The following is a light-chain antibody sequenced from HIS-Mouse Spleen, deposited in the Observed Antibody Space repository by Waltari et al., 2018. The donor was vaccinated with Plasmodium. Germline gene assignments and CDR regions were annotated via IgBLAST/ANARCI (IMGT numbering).Light chain of an antibody. Sequence: QSALTQPRSVSGSPGQSVTISSTGTSSDFGGYNYFSWYQQHPGKAPKLMIYDVSKRPSGVPDRFSGSKSGNTASLTISGLQAEDEADYYCCSYAGSYTYVFGTGTKVTVL. CDR2: DVS. CDR1: SSDFGGYNY. CDR3: CSYAGSYTYV. J-gene: IGLJ1*01. V-gene: IGLV2-11*01.